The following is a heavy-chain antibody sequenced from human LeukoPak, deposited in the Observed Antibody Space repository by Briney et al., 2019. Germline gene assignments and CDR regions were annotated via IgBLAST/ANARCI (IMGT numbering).Heavy chain of an antibody. D-gene: IGHD4-17*01. Sequence: GASPLISCKGSAYSFTSYWIGRGRRLPAKGLEWMGIINPGDSDTRYSPSFQGQVTISADKSISTAALQWSSLKASDTAMYDCASPGHTAVYGDYASAFDYWGQGTLVTVSS. CDR1: AYSFTSYW. V-gene: IGHV5-51*01. J-gene: IGHJ4*02. CDR2: INPGDSDT. CDR3: ASPGHTAVYGDYASAFDY.